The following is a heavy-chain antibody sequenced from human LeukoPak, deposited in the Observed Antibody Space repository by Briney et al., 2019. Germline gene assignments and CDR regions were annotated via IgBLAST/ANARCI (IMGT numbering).Heavy chain of an antibody. CDR1: GGSISSYY. V-gene: IGHV4-4*07. CDR2: IYNSGST. CDR3: ARVSGGDSRGYNQDDAFDI. Sequence: SETLSLTCAVSGGSISSYYWSWIRQPAGKGLEWIGRIYNSGSTNYNPSLKSRVTMSVDTSKNQFSLKLSSVTAADTAVYYWARVSGGDSRGYNQDDAFDIWGQGTMVTASS. D-gene: IGHD3-22*01. J-gene: IGHJ3*02.